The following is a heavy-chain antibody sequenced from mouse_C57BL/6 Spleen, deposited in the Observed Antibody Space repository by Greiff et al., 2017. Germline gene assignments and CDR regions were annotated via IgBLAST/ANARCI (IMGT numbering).Heavy chain of an antibody. Sequence: EVKLQESGGGLVKPGGSLKLSCAASGFTFSDYGMHWVRQAPEKGLEWVAYISSGSSTIYYADTAKGRFTISRDNAKNTLFLQMTSLRSEDTAMYYCARWDYFDYWGQGTTLTVSS. CDR2: ISSGSSTI. CDR1: GFTFSDYG. CDR3: ARWDYFDY. J-gene: IGHJ2*01. V-gene: IGHV5-17*01.